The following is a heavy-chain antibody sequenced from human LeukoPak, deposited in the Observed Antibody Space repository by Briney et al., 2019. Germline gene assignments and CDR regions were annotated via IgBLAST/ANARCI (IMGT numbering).Heavy chain of an antibody. V-gene: IGHV4-61*08. CDR1: GGSFSSGGYY. D-gene: IGHD6-13*01. CDR2: IYSSGST. CDR3: ARAHTSSWYMDY. Sequence: SETLSLTCTVSGGSFSSGGYYWSWIRQHPGKGLEWIGYIYSSGSTNYNPSLKSRVTISLDTSKNQLSLNLNSVTAADTAVYYCARAHTSSWYMDYWGQGTLVTVS. J-gene: IGHJ4*02.